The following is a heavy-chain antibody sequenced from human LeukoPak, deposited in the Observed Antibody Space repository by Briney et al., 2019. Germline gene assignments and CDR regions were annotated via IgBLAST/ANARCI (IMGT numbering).Heavy chain of an antibody. V-gene: IGHV1-18*01. D-gene: IGHD4-23*01. CDR1: GYTFSIYG. Sequence: ASVKVSCKASGYTFSIYGFSWVRQAPGQGLEWMGWISVYNGNTNYAQKFQGRVTMTTDTSTSTAHMELRSLRSDDTAVYYCARQGYSGHSQGAADYWGQGTLVTVSS. CDR3: ARQGYSGHSQGAADY. CDR2: ISVYNGNT. J-gene: IGHJ4*02.